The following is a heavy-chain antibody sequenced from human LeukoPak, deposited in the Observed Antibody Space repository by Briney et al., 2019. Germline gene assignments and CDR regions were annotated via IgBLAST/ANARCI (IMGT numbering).Heavy chain of an antibody. V-gene: IGHV3-7*01. J-gene: IGHJ6*03. CDR3: ARDLYRLLILMDV. Sequence: GGSLRLSCAASGFTYSSYWMSWVRQAPGKGLEWVANIKQDGSEKYYVDSVTGRFTISRDNAKNSLYLRMNRLSAEDTAVYYCARDLYRLLILMDVWGKGTTVTVSS. CDR1: GFTYSSYW. D-gene: IGHD2-2*01. CDR2: IKQDGSEK.